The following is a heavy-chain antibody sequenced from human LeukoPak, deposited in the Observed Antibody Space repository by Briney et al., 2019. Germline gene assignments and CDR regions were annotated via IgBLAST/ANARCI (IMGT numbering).Heavy chain of an antibody. CDR3: TRSEIFIVGATIDY. Sequence: PGGSLRLSCAASGFTVSNNYMSWVRQAPGKGLEWVSVIYSGGGTYYADSVRGRFTISRDNSKNTLYLQMNSLKTEDTAVYYCTRSEIFIVGATIDYWGQGTLVTVSS. CDR2: IYSGGGT. D-gene: IGHD1-26*01. CDR1: GFTVSNNY. J-gene: IGHJ4*02. V-gene: IGHV3-66*01.